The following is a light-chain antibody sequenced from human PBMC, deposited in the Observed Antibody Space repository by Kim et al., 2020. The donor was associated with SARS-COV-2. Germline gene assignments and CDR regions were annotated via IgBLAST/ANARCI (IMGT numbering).Light chain of an antibody. Sequence: QSITISCTGTSHDVGSFNLVSWYQQHPGAAPKLLIFEVTTRPSGVSPRFSASKSGNSASLTISGLQAEDEADYFCCSYAHTTTSVLFGGGTQLTVL. CDR1: SHDVGSFNL. J-gene: IGLJ2*01. CDR2: EVT. V-gene: IGLV2-23*02. CDR3: CSYAHTTTSVL.